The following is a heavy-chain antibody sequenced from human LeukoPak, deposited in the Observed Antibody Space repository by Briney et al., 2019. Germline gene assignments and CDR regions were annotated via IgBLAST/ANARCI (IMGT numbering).Heavy chain of an antibody. Sequence: ASVKVSCKASGGTFSSYTISWVRQAPGHGLEWMGRIIPILGIANYAQKFQGRVTITADKSTSTAYMELSSLTSEDTAVHYCAREGYCSSTSCYGRWFDPWGQGTLVTVSS. CDR3: AREGYCSSTSCYGRWFDP. CDR2: IIPILGIA. CDR1: GGTFSSYT. V-gene: IGHV1-69*04. J-gene: IGHJ5*02. D-gene: IGHD2-2*01.